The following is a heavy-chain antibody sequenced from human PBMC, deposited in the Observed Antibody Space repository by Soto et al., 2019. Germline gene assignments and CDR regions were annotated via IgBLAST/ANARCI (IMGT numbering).Heavy chain of an antibody. CDR1: GFTLSSYT. CDR2: IRTSSSII. J-gene: IGHJ2*01. V-gene: IGHV3-21*01. Sequence: EVRLVESGGGLVKPGGSLRLSCAASGFTLSSYTMKWVRQAPGRGLEWVSSIRTSSSIIYYADSVKGRFTISRDNTKNSLYLQMTSLRAEDTAVYYCARADSSGYSWYFDLWGRSTLVTVSS. D-gene: IGHD3-22*01. CDR3: ARADSSGYSWYFDL.